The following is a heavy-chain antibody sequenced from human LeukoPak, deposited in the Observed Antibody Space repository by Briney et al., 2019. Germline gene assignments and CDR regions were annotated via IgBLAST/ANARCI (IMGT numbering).Heavy chain of an antibody. J-gene: IGHJ4*02. CDR3: ARGETTAHRSRANIDY. CDR1: YSISSXXX. V-gene: IGHV4-38-2*01. CDR2: IXHSGST. D-gene: IGHD4-17*01. Sequence: YSISSXXXXGXIRQXPGKGXEXXXXIXHSGSTYYNPSLKSRVTISVDTSKNQFSLKRRYVTAADTAVYYCARGETTAHRSRANIDYWGQGTLVTVSS.